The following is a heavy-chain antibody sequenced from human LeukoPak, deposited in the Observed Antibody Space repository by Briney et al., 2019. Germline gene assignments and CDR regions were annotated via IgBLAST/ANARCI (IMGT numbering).Heavy chain of an antibody. Sequence: PGRSLRLSCAASGFTFSSYAMHWVRQAPGKGLEWVAVISYDGSNKYYADSVKGRFTISRDNSKNTLYLQMNSLRAEDTAVYYCARASGSYYLDSMDVWGKGTTVTVSS. CDR2: ISYDGSNK. J-gene: IGHJ6*04. D-gene: IGHD3-10*01. CDR3: ARASGSYYLDSMDV. V-gene: IGHV3-30*04. CDR1: GFTFSSYA.